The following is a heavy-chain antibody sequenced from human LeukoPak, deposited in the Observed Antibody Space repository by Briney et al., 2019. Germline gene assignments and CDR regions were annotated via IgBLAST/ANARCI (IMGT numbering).Heavy chain of an antibody. Sequence: SETLSLTCTVSGGSISSYYWSWIRQPAGKGLEWIGRIYTSGSTNYNPSLKGRVTMSVDTSKNQFSLKLSSVTAADTAVYYCARDLGDYYDSSGYYDYWGQGTLVTVSS. J-gene: IGHJ4*02. V-gene: IGHV4-4*07. D-gene: IGHD3-22*01. CDR2: IYTSGST. CDR3: ARDLGDYYDSSGYYDY. CDR1: GGSISSYY.